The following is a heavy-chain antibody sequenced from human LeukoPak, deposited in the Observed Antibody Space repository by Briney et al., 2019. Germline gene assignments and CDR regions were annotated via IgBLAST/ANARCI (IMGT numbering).Heavy chain of an antibody. V-gene: IGHV4-59*01. J-gene: IGHJ6*03. CDR1: GGSISSYY. Sequence: SETLSLTCTVSGGSISSYYWSWIRQPPGEGLEWLGYIYYSGSTNYIPSLKSRVTMSVDTSKHQLSLKLSSVPAADTAVYYCARWYCSSNTCYHMDVWGKGTTVTVSS. CDR2: IYYSGST. D-gene: IGHD2-2*01. CDR3: ARWYCSSNTCYHMDV.